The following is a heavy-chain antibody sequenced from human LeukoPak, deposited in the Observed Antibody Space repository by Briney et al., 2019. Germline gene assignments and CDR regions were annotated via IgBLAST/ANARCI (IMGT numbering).Heavy chain of an antibody. V-gene: IGHV4-34*01. J-gene: IGHJ4*02. Sequence: SETLSLTCAVYGGSFSGYYWSWIRQPPGKGLEWIGEINHSGSTNYNPSLKSRVTISVDTSKNQFSLKLSSVTAADTAVYYCARVVGYCSSTSFSDYWGQGTLVTVSS. D-gene: IGHD2-2*01. CDR1: GGSFSGYY. CDR3: ARVVGYCSSTSFSDY. CDR2: INHSGST.